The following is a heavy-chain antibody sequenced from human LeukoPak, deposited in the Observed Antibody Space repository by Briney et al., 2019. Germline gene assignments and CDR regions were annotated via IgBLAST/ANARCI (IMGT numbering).Heavy chain of an antibody. CDR1: GGSISTYY. D-gene: IGHD5-12*01. CDR3: ARVAYSGYDYRGYFDY. CDR2: IYYSGSA. V-gene: IGHV4-59*12. J-gene: IGHJ4*02. Sequence: PSETLSLTCTVSGGSISTYYWSWIRQPPGKGLELIGYIYYSGSANYNPSLKSRVTISVDTSKNQFSLKLSSVTAADTAVFYCARVAYSGYDYRGYFDYWGQGTLVTVSS.